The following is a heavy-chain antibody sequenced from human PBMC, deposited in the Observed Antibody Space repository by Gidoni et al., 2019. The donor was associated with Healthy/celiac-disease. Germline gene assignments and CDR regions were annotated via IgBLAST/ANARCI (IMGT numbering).Heavy chain of an antibody. D-gene: IGHD7-27*01. CDR2: ISGSGGST. CDR3: ANCCNWGYTFDY. Sequence: EVQLLESGGGLVQPGGSLRLSCAASGFTFSSYAMSWVRQAPGKGLEWVSAISGSGGSTYYADSVKGRFTISRDNSKNTLYLQMNSLRAEDTAVYYCANCCNWGYTFDYWGQGTLVTVSS. CDR1: GFTFSSYA. V-gene: IGHV3-23*01. J-gene: IGHJ4*02.